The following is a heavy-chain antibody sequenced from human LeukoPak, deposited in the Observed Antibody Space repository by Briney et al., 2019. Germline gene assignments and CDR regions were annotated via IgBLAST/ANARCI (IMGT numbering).Heavy chain of an antibody. CDR3: ARGSWVRGVPGDNWFDP. Sequence: GGSLRLSCAASGFTVSSNYMSWVRQAPGKGLEWVSVIYSGGDTYYADPVKGRFTISRDNSKNTLYLQMNSLRAEDTAVYYCARGSWVRGVPGDNWFDPWGQGTLVTVSS. D-gene: IGHD3-10*01. V-gene: IGHV3-66*01. J-gene: IGHJ5*02. CDR2: IYSGGDT. CDR1: GFTVSSNY.